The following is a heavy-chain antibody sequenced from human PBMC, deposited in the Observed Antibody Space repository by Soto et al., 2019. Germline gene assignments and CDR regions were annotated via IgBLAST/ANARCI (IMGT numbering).Heavy chain of an antibody. D-gene: IGHD3-16*01. CDR3: AKGGFWVHYGMDV. CDR1: GSSFSAYA. J-gene: IGHJ6*02. V-gene: IGHV3-23*01. CDR2: IDRSGEIA. Sequence: EVQLSESGGGLVQFGGSLRLSCAASGSSFSAYAINWVRQAPGKGLEWVSAIDRSGEIAYYADSVKGRFTISRDNVKNTLYLQMNSLRAEDTAVYYCAKGGFWVHYGMDVWGPGTTVTVSS.